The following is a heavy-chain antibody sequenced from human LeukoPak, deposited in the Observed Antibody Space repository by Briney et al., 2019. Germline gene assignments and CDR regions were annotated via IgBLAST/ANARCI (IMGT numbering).Heavy chain of an antibody. CDR3: ARGGDGYNSKGDY. D-gene: IGHD5-24*01. J-gene: IGHJ4*02. Sequence: GGSLRLSCAASGFNFNGYTMSWVRQAPGKGLEWVSSISSSSSYIYYADSVKGRFTISRDNAKNSLYLQMNSLRAEDTAVYYCARGGDGYNSKGDYWGQGTLVTVSS. CDR1: GFNFNGYT. CDR2: ISSSSSYI. V-gene: IGHV3-21*01.